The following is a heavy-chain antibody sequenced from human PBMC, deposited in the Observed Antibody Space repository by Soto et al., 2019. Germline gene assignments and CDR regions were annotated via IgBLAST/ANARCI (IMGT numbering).Heavy chain of an antibody. CDR1: GYTCTGYY. D-gene: IGHD3-10*01. CDR2: ISAYNGNT. Sequence: ASVKVSCKASGYTCTGYYMHCVLQSPGQWLDWMGWISAYNGNTNYAQKLQGRVTMTTDTSTSTAYMELRSLRSDDTAVYYCARDTRLRLPSSRGSGSYNYWGQGTLVTVSS. J-gene: IGHJ4*02. V-gene: IGHV1-18*04. CDR3: ARDTRLRLPSSRGSGSYNY.